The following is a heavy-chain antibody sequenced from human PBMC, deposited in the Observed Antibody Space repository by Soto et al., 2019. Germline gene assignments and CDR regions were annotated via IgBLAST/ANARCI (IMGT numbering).Heavy chain of an antibody. J-gene: IGHJ3*01. V-gene: IGHV4-30-2*01. CDR2: IYHSGTT. CDR3: ARGGAKFYDFVWGNYRPYSIFDL. Sequence: QLQLQESGSGLVKPSQTLSLTCTVSGGSISSATYSWSWIRQPPGKGLEYIGYIYHSGTTYYNPSLESRVTMSVDRSNNQFSLSLTSVTAADTAVYYCARGGAKFYDFVWGNYRPYSIFDLWGRGTMVTVSS. D-gene: IGHD3-16*02. CDR1: GGSISSATYS.